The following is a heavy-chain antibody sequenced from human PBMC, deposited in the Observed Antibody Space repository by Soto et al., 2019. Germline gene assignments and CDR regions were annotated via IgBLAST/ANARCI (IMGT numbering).Heavy chain of an antibody. CDR2: ISGSGTST. CDR3: ATSFRYFDN. CDR1: GFTSSRTA. J-gene: IGHJ4*02. D-gene: IGHD3-9*01. V-gene: IGHV3-23*01. Sequence: GGSLRLSCAASGFTSSRTAMTWVRQAPGKGLEWVATISGSGTSTYYADSVKGRFIISRDNSKSTVNLQMNSLRVDDTAVYYCATSFRYFDNWGQGTLVTVSS.